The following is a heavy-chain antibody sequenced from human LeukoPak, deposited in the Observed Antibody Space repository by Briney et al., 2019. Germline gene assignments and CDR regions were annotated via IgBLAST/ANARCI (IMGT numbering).Heavy chain of an antibody. CDR3: ARGRRDGYNLEYFDK. J-gene: IGHJ4*02. Sequence: PSETLSLTCTVSGSSISNYYWGWIRQPPGKGLQWIGSFYYSGSTYYNPSLKSRVTIYVDTSKNQFSLKLSSVTAADTAVYYCARGRRDGYNLEYFDKWGQGTLVTVSS. D-gene: IGHD5-24*01. CDR2: FYYSGST. CDR1: GSSISNYY. V-gene: IGHV4-39*01.